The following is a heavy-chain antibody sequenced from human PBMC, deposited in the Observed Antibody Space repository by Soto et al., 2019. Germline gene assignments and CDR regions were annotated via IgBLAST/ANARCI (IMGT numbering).Heavy chain of an antibody. J-gene: IGHJ2*01. Sequence: EVQLLESGGGLVQPGGSLRLSCEASGFTFGTYAMSWVRQAPGKGLDWVSGITGTGAHTYYTDSVKGRFTISRDNSKTTLYLQLSSLGADDTAVYYCAKGNGGGYFDLWGRGSLVTVSS. V-gene: IGHV3-23*01. D-gene: IGHD2-21*01. CDR2: ITGTGAHT. CDR1: GFTFGTYA. CDR3: AKGNGGGYFDL.